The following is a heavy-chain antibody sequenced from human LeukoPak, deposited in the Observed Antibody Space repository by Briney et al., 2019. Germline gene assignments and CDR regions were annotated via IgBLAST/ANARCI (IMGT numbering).Heavy chain of an antibody. D-gene: IGHD5-18*01. CDR3: ARGSGNSYGTFDY. V-gene: IGHV3-23*01. CDR2: ISGSGGST. Sequence: GSLRLSCAASGFTFSSYAMSWVRQAPGKGLEWVSAISGSGGSTYYADSVKGRFTISRDNSKNTLYLQMNSLRAEDTAVYYCARGSGNSYGTFDYWGQGTLVTVSA. J-gene: IGHJ4*02. CDR1: GFTFSSYA.